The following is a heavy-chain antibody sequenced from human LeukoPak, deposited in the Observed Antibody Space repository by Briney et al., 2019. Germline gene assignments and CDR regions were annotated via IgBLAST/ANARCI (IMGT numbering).Heavy chain of an antibody. D-gene: IGHD6-25*01. Sequence: GGSLRLSCAASGFTFSNAWMSWVRQAPGKGLEWVSAISGSGGSTYYADSVKGRFTISRDNSKNTLYLQMNSLRAEDTAVYYCAKRVSALDDAFDIWGQGTMVTVSS. V-gene: IGHV3-23*01. J-gene: IGHJ3*02. CDR2: ISGSGGST. CDR3: AKRVSALDDAFDI. CDR1: GFTFSNAW.